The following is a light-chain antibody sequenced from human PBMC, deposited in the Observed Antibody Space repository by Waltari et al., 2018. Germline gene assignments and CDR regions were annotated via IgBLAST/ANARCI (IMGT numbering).Light chain of an antibody. V-gene: IGLV1-51*02. J-gene: IGLJ7*01. CDR2: ENT. CDR3: GTWDSSLSGAV. Sequence: QSVLTQPPSVSAAPGQRVTISCSGGSSNIGNNYVPWYRQFPGTAPKLLIYENTERPSGIPGRFSGSKSGTSATLDITGLQAGDEADYYCGTWDSSLSGAVFGGDTHLTVL. CDR1: SSNIGNNY.